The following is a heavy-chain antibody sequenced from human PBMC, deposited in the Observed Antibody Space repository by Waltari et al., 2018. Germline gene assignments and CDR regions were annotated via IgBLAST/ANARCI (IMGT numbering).Heavy chain of an antibody. V-gene: IGHV4-39*01. CDR1: GGSIIGSRYY. Sequence: QLQLQESGPGLVKPSETLSLTCTVSGGSIIGSRYYWGRIRQPPGKGLEWIGSISYSGSTYYNPSLQSRVTISVDPSKNQFSLKLNSVTAAATAVYYCATSPEDYRFAYWGQGTLVTVSS. CDR2: ISYSGST. CDR3: ATSPEDYRFAY. J-gene: IGHJ4*02. D-gene: IGHD1-26*01.